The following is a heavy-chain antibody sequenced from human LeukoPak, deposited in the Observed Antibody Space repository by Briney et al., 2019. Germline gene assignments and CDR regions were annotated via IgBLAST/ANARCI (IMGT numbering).Heavy chain of an antibody. CDR2: ISYDESTR. J-gene: IGHJ4*02. CDR3: AKGRTEGGTLALDY. D-gene: IGHD6-19*01. Sequence: GGSLRLSCAASGFSFSIYAMHWVRQAPGKGLEWVALISYDESTRYYADSVKGRFTISRDNSKNTLYLQVNSLRAEDTAVYYCAKGRTEGGTLALDYWGQGTLVTVSS. V-gene: IGHV3-30*04. CDR1: GFSFSIYA.